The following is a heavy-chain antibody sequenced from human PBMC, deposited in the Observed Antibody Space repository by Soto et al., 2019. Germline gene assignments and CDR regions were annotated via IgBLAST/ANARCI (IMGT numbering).Heavy chain of an antibody. J-gene: IGHJ4*02. CDR1: GFTFSSYG. CDR3: ARDGTTGTTQTLDY. V-gene: IGHV3-33*01. Sequence: LRLSCAASGFTFSSYGMHWVRQAPGKGLEWVAVIWYDGSNKYYADSVKGRFTISRDNSKNTLYLQMNSLRAEDTAVYYCARDGTTGTTQTLDYWGQGTLVTVSS. D-gene: IGHD1-1*01. CDR2: IWYDGSNK.